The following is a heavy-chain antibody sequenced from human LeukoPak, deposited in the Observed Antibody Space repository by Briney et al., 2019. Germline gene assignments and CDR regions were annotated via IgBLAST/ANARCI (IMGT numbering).Heavy chain of an antibody. V-gene: IGHV1-18*01. J-gene: IGHJ6*03. Sequence: SSVKVSCKASGYTFTSNDISWVRQAPGQGLEWMGLISAYNGHTNYVQKLQGRVTMTTDTSTSTAYMELRSLRSDDTAVYYCARDYVHYYYMDVWGKGTTVTVSS. CDR2: ISAYNGHT. D-gene: IGHD3-16*01. CDR3: ARDYVHYYYMDV. CDR1: GYTFTSND.